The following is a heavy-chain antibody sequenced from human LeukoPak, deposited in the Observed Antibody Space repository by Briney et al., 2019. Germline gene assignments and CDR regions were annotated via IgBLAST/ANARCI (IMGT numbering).Heavy chain of an antibody. CDR2: LYYSGGT. Sequence: SETLSLTCTVSGGSISTYYWSWIRQPPGKGLEWIGFLYYSGGTNYNPSLKSRVSMSVDTSKNQFSLRLSSVTAADTAVYYCARGGWNKFDYWGQGTLVTVSS. V-gene: IGHV4-59*01. J-gene: IGHJ4*02. D-gene: IGHD3-22*01. CDR1: GGSISTYY. CDR3: ARGGWNKFDY.